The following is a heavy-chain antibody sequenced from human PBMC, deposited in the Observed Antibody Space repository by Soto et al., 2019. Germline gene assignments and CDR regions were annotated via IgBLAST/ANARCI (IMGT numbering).Heavy chain of an antibody. D-gene: IGHD3-10*01. Sequence: EVQLVESGGGLVQPGGSLRLSCAASGFTFSSYWMHWVRQAPGKGLVWVSRINSDGSSTSYADSVKGRFTISRDNAKNTRYLQMNSLRAEDTDVYYCARVTALIWFGELSTGDFDIWGQGTMVTVSS. CDR1: GFTFSSYW. CDR2: INSDGSST. V-gene: IGHV3-74*01. CDR3: ARVTALIWFGELSTGDFDI. J-gene: IGHJ3*02.